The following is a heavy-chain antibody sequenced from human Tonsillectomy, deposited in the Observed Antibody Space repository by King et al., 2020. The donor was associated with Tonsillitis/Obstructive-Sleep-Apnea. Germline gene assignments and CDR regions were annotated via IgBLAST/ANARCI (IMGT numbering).Heavy chain of an antibody. D-gene: IGHD3-22*01. CDR2: ISAHNGHT. V-gene: IGHV1-18*01. J-gene: IGHJ4*02. Sequence: VQLVESGAEVKKPGASVKVSCKASGYTFTNYGISWVRQAPGQGLEWMAWISAHNGHTNYAQKLQGRVTMTTDTSTSTAYMELRSLRSDDTAVYYCAKDSMGHYYDSSAYYSFNYWGQGTLVTVSS. CDR1: GYTFTNYG. CDR3: AKDSMGHYYDSSAYYSFNY.